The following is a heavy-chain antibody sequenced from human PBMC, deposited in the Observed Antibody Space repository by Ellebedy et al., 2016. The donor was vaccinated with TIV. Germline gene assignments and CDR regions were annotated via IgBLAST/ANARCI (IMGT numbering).Heavy chain of an antibody. CDR1: GFTFSGSA. Sequence: GESLKISCAASGFTFSGSAMHWVRQASGKGLEWVGRIRSKANSYATAYAASVKGRFTISRDDSKNTAYLQMNSLRAEDTAVYYCARDNTGSWFDPWGQGTLVTVSS. CDR3: ARDNTGSWFDP. D-gene: IGHD2/OR15-2a*01. CDR2: IRSKANSYAT. J-gene: IGHJ5*02. V-gene: IGHV3-73*01.